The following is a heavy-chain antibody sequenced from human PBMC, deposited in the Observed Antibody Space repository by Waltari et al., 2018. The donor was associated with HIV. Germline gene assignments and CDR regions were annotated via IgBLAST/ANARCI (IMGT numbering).Heavy chain of an antibody. V-gene: IGHV3-48*01. Sequence: EVQLVESGGGLVQPGGSLALSCAASGFIFRTYRLNWVRAAPGKGLEWVSHISSSSTTIYYADSVKGRFTISRDNAKNSLYLQMNSLRAEDTAVYYCARDYCSSTSCTVDYWGQGTLVTVSS. CDR1: GFIFRTYR. J-gene: IGHJ4*02. CDR2: ISSSSTTI. CDR3: ARDYCSSTSCTVDY. D-gene: IGHD2-2*01.